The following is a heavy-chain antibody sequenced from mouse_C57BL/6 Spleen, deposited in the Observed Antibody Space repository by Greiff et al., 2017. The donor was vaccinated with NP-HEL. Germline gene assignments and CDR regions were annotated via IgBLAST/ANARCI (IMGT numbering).Heavy chain of an antibody. V-gene: IGHV1-81*01. CDR1: GYTFTSYG. Sequence: QVHVKQSGAELARPGASVKLSCKASGYTFTSYGISWVKQRTGQGLEWIGEIYPRSGNTYYNEKFKGKATLTADKSSSTAYMELRSLTSEDSAVYFCDYYGSSYDYAMDYWGQGTSVTVSS. D-gene: IGHD1-1*01. CDR2: IYPRSGNT. J-gene: IGHJ4*01. CDR3: DYYGSSYDYAMDY.